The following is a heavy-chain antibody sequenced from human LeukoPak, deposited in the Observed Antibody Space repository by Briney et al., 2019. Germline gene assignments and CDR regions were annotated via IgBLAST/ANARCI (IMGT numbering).Heavy chain of an antibody. V-gene: IGHV3-23*01. J-gene: IGHJ3*02. CDR1: GFTFSSYA. CDR3: ARAGEGFDT. CDR2: ISGSGPYT. D-gene: IGHD3-10*01. Sequence: GGSLRLSCAASGFTFSSYAMSWVRQAPGKGLEWVSGISGSGPYTFYTDSVKGRFTISRDNSKNTLYLQMSSLRAEDTAIYYCARAGEGFDTWGQGTKVTVSS.